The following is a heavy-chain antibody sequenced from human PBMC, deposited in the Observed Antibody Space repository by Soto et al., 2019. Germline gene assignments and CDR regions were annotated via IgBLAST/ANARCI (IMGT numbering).Heavy chain of an antibody. CDR2: ISGNDGNT. CDR1: GYTFSLYG. CDR3: ASIIQTARALGY. Sequence: QVSLVQSGPEVKKPGASVKLSCQTSGYTFSLYGINWLRQAPGQGPEWLGWISGNDGNTSYARKFQDRVTMTRDTSSNPMFLELANLRCDDTALYFCASIIQTARALGYWGQGSLVTVSA. D-gene: IGHD2-21*02. V-gene: IGHV1-18*04. J-gene: IGHJ4*02.